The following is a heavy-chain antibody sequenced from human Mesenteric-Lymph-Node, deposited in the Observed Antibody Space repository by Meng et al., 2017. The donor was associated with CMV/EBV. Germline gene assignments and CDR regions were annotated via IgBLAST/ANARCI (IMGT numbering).Heavy chain of an antibody. J-gene: IGHJ4*02. CDR2: IKSKTDGGTT. D-gene: IGHD6-6*01. V-gene: IGHV3-15*01. Sequence: GESLKISCAASGFTFSNAWMNWVRQAPGKGLEWVGRIKSKTDGGTTDYAAPVKGRFTISRDDSETILYLQMNSLKTEDTAVYYCNKYSSSSPYHFDFWGQGTLVTVSS. CDR3: NKYSSSSPYHFDF. CDR1: GFTFSNAW.